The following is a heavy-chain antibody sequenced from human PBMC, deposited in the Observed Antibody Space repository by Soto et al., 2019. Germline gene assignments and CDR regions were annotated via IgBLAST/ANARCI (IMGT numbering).Heavy chain of an antibody. D-gene: IGHD1-26*01. CDR3: ATIPWELPPCYYGMDV. CDR2: IWYDGSNK. CDR1: GFTFSSYG. J-gene: IGHJ6*02. Sequence: QVQLVESGGGVVQPGRSLRLSCAASGFTFSSYGMHWVRQAPGKGLEWVAVIWYDGSNKYYADSVKGRFTISRDNSKNTLYLQMNSLRAEDTAVYYCATIPWELPPCYYGMDVWGQGTTVTVSS. V-gene: IGHV3-33*01.